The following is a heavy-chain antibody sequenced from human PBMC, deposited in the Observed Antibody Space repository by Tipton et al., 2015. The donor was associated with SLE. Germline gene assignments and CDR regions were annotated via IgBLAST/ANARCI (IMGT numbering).Heavy chain of an antibody. CDR1: GFTFSGYT. V-gene: IGHV3-23*01. CDR3: GRGSSSRDY. D-gene: IGHD6-6*01. J-gene: IGHJ4*02. Sequence: SLRLSCAASGFTFSGYTMSWVRQAPGKGLEWVSVIVGSDSSTHYADPVKGRFSISRDNSKNTLYLQMNSLRVEDTAIYYCGRGSSSRDYWGQGALVTVSS. CDR2: IVGSDSST.